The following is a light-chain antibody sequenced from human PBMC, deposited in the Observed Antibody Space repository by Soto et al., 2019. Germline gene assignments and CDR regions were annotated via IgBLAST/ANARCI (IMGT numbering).Light chain of an antibody. CDR2: ETS. Sequence: GDRVTLTCRASQNIRKWLAWYQQKPGKTPKLLIYETSTLESGVPSRVSGSGFGTEFTLTISSLQPDDSATYYCQQYYSYPWTFGQGTKVEI. CDR3: QQYYSYPWT. V-gene: IGKV1-5*03. J-gene: IGKJ1*01. CDR1: QNIRKW.